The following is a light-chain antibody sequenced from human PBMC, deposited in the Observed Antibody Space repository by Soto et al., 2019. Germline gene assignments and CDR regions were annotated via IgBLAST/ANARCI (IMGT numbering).Light chain of an antibody. Sequence: LTQPASVTGSPGQSITISCTGSSNDVGGYNYVSWYQQHPGQAPKLIIYEVSDRPSGVSPRFSGSKSGNTASLTISGLQVEDEADYFCTSYTSTIPYVFGSGTKVTVL. V-gene: IGLV2-14*01. CDR1: SNDVGGYNY. CDR3: TSYTSTIPYV. CDR2: EVS. J-gene: IGLJ1*01.